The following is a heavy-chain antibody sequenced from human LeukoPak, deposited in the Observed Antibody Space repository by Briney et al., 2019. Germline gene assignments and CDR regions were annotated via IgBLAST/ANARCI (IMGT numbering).Heavy chain of an antibody. CDR1: GGTFTSYA. CDR2: IIPIFGTT. J-gene: IGHJ2*01. CDR3: ARGESGAPNWYFDL. D-gene: IGHD2/OR15-2a*01. Sequence: ASVKVSCKASGGTFTSYAISWVRQAPGQGLEWMGGIIPIFGTTNYAQKFQGRVTITADESTSTAYMELSSLRSEDTGVYYCARGESGAPNWYFDLWGRGTLVTASS. V-gene: IGHV1-69*13.